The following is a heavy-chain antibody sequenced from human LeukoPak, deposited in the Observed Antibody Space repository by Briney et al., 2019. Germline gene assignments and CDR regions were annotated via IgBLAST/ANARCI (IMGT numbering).Heavy chain of an antibody. CDR1: GGTFSSYA. CDR2: IIPIFGTA. D-gene: IGHD2-2*01. Sequence: GASVKVSCKASGGTFSSYAISWVRQAPGQGFEWMGGIIPIFGTANYAQKFRGRVTITADESTSTAYMELSSLRSEDTAVYYCASKCSSTSCYYFDYWGQGTLVTVSS. CDR3: ASKCSSTSCYYFDY. J-gene: IGHJ4*02. V-gene: IGHV1-69*13.